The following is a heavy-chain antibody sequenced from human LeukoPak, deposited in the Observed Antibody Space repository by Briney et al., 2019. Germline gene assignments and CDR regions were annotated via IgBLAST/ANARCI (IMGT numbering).Heavy chain of an antibody. V-gene: IGHV4-4*02. Sequence: SETLSLTCGVSGGSISSTNWWTWVRQPPGEGLEWIGEVHLSGRTNYNPSLESRVTMSVDMSENHISLKLSSVTAADTAVYYCARDQMGCSGGSCYFYYYYGMDVWGQGTTVTVSS. CDR1: GGSISSTNW. D-gene: IGHD2-15*01. CDR3: ARDQMGCSGGSCYFYYYYGMDV. J-gene: IGHJ6*02. CDR2: VHLSGRT.